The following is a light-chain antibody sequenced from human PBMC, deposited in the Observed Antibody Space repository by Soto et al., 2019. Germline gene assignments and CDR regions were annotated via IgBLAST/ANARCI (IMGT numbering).Light chain of an antibody. CDR3: QQYGSSPWT. J-gene: IGKJ1*01. CDR2: GAS. CDR1: QSVTYRY. V-gene: IGKV3-20*01. Sequence: ETVLTQSPGTLALSPVERVTLSCRASQSVTYRYLAWYQQKPGQAPRLLIYGASSRATGIPDRFSGSGSGTDFTLTISRLEPEDFAVYYCQQYGSSPWTFGQGTKVDIK.